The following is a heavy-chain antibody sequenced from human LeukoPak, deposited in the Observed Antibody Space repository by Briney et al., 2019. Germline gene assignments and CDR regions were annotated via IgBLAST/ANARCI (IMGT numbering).Heavy chain of an antibody. CDR1: GGSISSGAYS. CDR2: VYYSGGT. Sequence: SETLSLTCAVSGGSISSGAYSWSWIRQPPRKGLEWIGYVYYSGGTYYNPSLKSRVTISVDTSKNQFSLKLSSVTAADTAVYYCARVDVWGSYRKGGFDYWGQGTLVTVSS. CDR3: ARVDVWGSYRKGGFDY. J-gene: IGHJ4*02. D-gene: IGHD3-16*02. V-gene: IGHV4-30-4*07.